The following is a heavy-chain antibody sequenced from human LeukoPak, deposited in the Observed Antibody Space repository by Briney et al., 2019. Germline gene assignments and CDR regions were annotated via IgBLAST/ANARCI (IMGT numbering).Heavy chain of an antibody. Sequence: SETLSLTCAVYGGSFSGYYWSWIRQPPGKGLEWIGEINHSGSTNYNPSLKSRVTISVDTSKNQFSLKLSSVTAADTAVYYCARGPIAAAGITRRYNWFDPWGQGTLVTVPS. J-gene: IGHJ5*02. CDR3: ARGPIAAAGITRRYNWFDP. V-gene: IGHV4-34*01. CDR1: GGSFSGYY. D-gene: IGHD6-13*01. CDR2: INHSGST.